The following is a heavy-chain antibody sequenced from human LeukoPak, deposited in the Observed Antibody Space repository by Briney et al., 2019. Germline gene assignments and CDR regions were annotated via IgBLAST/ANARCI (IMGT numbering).Heavy chain of an antibody. V-gene: IGHV3-66*01. J-gene: IGHJ4*02. CDR3: ARELVVPADKAGY. CDR2: IYSGGST. D-gene: IGHD2-2*01. CDR1: GFTFSSYW. Sequence: GGSLRLSCAASGFTFSSYWMHWVRRAPGKGLEWVSVIYSGGSTYYADSVKGRFTISRDNSKNTLYLQMNSLRVEDTAVYYCARELVVPADKAGYWGQGTLVTVSS.